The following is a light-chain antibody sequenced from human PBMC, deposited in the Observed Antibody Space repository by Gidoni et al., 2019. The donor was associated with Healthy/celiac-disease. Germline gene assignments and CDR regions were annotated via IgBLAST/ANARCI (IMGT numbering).Light chain of an antibody. J-gene: IGKJ2*04. Sequence: DIQMTQSPSSLSASVGDRVTITCQASQDISNYLNWYQQKPGKAPKLLIYDASSLETGVPSRLCGSGCGTDFIVTISSLQPEDIVTYYCQQYDNLPPMCSFGQGTKVEIK. V-gene: IGKV1-33*01. CDR2: DAS. CDR3: QQYDNLPPMCS. CDR1: QDISNY.